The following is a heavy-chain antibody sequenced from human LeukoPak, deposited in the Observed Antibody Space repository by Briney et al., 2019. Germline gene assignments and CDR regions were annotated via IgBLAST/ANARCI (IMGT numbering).Heavy chain of an antibody. CDR1: GFTLSGYG. CDR3: AKDLGVAVAGTSFDH. Sequence: GGSLRLSCVASGFTLSGYGMRWVRQAPGKGLELVAFIRYDGSNEYYADSVKGRFTVSRDNSKNTVYLQMNSLRAVDTALYYCAKDLGVAVAGTSFDHWGQGTLVTVSS. CDR2: IRYDGSNE. J-gene: IGHJ4*02. V-gene: IGHV3-30*02. D-gene: IGHD6-19*01.